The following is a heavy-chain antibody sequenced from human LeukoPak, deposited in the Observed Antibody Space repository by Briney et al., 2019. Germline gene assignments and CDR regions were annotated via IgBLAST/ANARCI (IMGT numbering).Heavy chain of an antibody. D-gene: IGHD3-9*01. J-gene: IGHJ4*02. CDR3: ARSLRYYDILTGYLTNFDY. CDR1: GYTFTGYY. CDR2: INPNSGGT. V-gene: IGHV1-2*02. Sequence: ASVKVSCKASGYTFTGYYMHWVRQAPGQGLEWMGWINPNSGGTNYAQKFQGRVTITADESTSTAYMELSSLRSEDTAVYYCARSLRYYDILTGYLTNFDYWGQGTLVTVSS.